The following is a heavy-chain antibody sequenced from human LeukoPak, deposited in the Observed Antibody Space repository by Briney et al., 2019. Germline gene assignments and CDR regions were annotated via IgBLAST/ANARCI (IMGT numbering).Heavy chain of an antibody. CDR3: ARRAIEVVPAAMRDYYYYGMDV. Sequence: SETLSLTCAVYGGSFSGYYWSWIRQPPGKGLEWIGEINHRGSTNYNPSLKSRVTISVDTSKNQFSLKLSSVTAADTAVYYCARRAIEVVPAAMRDYYYYGMDVWGKGTTVTVSS. D-gene: IGHD2-2*01. CDR1: GGSFSGYY. J-gene: IGHJ6*04. CDR2: INHRGST. V-gene: IGHV4-34*01.